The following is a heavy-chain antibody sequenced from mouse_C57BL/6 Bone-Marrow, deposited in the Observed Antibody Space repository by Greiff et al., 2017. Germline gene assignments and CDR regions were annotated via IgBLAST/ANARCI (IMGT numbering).Heavy chain of an antibody. Sequence: QVQLQQPGAELVMPGASVKLSCKASGYTFTSYWMHWVKQRPGQGLEWIGEIDPSDSYTNYNQKFKGKSTLTVDKSSSTAYMQLSSLTSEDSAVYYCARCPITTVVATDWYFDVWGTGTTVTVSS. CDR3: ARCPITTVVATDWYFDV. CDR1: GYTFTSYW. V-gene: IGHV1-69*01. CDR2: IDPSDSYT. J-gene: IGHJ1*03. D-gene: IGHD1-1*01.